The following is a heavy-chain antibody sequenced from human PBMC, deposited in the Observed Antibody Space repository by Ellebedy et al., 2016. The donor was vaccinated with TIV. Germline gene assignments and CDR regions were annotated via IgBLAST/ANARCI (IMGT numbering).Heavy chain of an antibody. CDR2: INAYNGKT. J-gene: IGHJ4*02. Sequence: ASVKVSXXATGYTFTTYGITWVRQAPGQGLEWMGWINAYNGKTNYAQNLQGRVTMTTDTSTTPAYMELRSLRSDDTAVYYYARGGQNYFDYWGQGTLVTVSS. CDR1: GYTFTTYG. CDR3: ARGGQNYFDY. V-gene: IGHV1-18*04.